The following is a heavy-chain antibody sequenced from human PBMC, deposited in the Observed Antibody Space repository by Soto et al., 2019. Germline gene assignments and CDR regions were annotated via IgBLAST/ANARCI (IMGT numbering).Heavy chain of an antibody. CDR3: VKRGRNWGAFDF. D-gene: IGHD7-27*01. CDR2: IGGTDGDSDGVP. CDR1: GFIFNNYA. V-gene: IGHV3-23*01. Sequence: VQLLESGGDLVQPGGSLRLSCVASGFIFNNYAMSWVRQAPGKGLEWVSTIGGTDGDSDGVPWYEDSVKGRFTISRDSSANTLFLHMDNLRAEDSALYYCVKRGRNWGAFDFWGQGTTVVVSS. J-gene: IGHJ3*01.